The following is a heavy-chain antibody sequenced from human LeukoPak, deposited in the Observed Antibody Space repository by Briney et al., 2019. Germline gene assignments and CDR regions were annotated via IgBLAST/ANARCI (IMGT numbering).Heavy chain of an antibody. CDR3: ARSVLPQLEEYYFDY. J-gene: IGHJ4*02. CDR2: VYHSGTT. V-gene: IGHV4-59*02. CDR1: GGSVTRHF. D-gene: IGHD6-6*01. Sequence: SETLSLTCTVSGGSVTRHFWSWIRQPPGKGLEWIGFVYHSGTTNYNPSLESRVTISIDTSKNQFSLTLTSVTAAVTAVYYCARSVLPQLEEYYFDYWGQRTLITVSS.